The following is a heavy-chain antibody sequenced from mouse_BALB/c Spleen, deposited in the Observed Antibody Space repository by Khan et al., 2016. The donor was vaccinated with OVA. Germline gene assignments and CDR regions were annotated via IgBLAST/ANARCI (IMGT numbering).Heavy chain of an antibody. D-gene: IGHD1-1*01. J-gene: IGHJ4*01. CDR2: ISPGSGTP. V-gene: IGHV1S41*01. CDR1: GYTFTSYW. CDR3: ARENYYGSSHYAMDY. Sequence: DLVKPGASVKLSYKASGYTFTSYWINWIKQRPGQGLEWIGRISPGSGTPYYNEMFKGKATLTVDTSSSTAYIQLSSLSSEDSAVYFCARENYYGSSHYAMDYWGQGTSVTVSS.